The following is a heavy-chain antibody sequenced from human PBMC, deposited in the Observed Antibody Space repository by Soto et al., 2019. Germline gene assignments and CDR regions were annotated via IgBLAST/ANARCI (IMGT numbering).Heavy chain of an antibody. CDR3: VRAIYSTAWYGMDV. Sequence: GGSLRLSCAASGFTFSDYGMHWVRQAPGKGLEWVAVIWYNGGNKYYTDSVEGRFTISRDNSKNTLSLQMNSLRAEDTAVYYCVRAIYSTAWYGMDVWGPGTTVTVSS. CDR2: IWYNGGNK. CDR1: GFTFSDYG. J-gene: IGHJ6*02. D-gene: IGHD5-18*01. V-gene: IGHV3-33*01.